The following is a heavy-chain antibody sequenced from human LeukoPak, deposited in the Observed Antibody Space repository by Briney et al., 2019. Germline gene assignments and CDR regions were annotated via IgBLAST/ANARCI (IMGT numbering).Heavy chain of an antibody. CDR3: ARDSDTAMAPGAY. CDR2: IIPIFGTA. D-gene: IGHD5-18*01. V-gene: IGHV1-69*05. Sequence: SVKVSCKASGGTFSSYAISWVRQAPGQGLEWMGGIIPIFGTANYAQKLQGRVTMTTDTSTSTAYMELRSLRSDDTAVYYCARDSDTAMAPGAYWGQGTLVTVSS. CDR1: GGTFSSYA. J-gene: IGHJ4*02.